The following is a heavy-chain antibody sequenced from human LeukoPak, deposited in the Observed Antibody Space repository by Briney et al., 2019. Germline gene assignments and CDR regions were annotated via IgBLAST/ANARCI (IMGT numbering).Heavy chain of an antibody. D-gene: IGHD3-16*01. V-gene: IGHV3-23*01. CDR2: ISGSGGST. J-gene: IGHJ3*02. CDR3: XXXXXXVXXSLRRDAFDI. CDR1: GFTFSSYA. Sequence: GGSLRLSCAASGFTFSSYAMSWVRQAPGKGLEWVSAISGSGGSTYYADSVKGRFTISRDNSKNTLYLQMNSLRAEDTAVYYCXXXXXXVXXSLRRDAFDIWGQGTMVTVSS.